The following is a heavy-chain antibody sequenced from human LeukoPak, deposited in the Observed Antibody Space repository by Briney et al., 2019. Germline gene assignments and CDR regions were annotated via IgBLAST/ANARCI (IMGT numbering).Heavy chain of an antibody. Sequence: PSETLSLTCTVSGGSISSSNYYWGWIRQPTGKGLEWIGSIFYTGSTYYNPSLKSRVTVSVDTSKNQFSLKLNSVTAADTAVYYCARLTMVRGVDCWGQGTLVTVSS. CDR2: IFYTGST. J-gene: IGHJ4*02. CDR3: ARLTMVRGVDC. D-gene: IGHD3-10*01. CDR1: GGSISSSNYY. V-gene: IGHV4-39*01.